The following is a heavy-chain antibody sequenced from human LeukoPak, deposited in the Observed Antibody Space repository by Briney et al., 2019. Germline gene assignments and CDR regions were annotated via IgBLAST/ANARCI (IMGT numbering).Heavy chain of an antibody. CDR1: GFTVSNNY. D-gene: IGHD6-13*01. Sequence: GGSLRLSCAASGFTVSNNYMSWVRQAPGKGLEWVSRINSDGSSTTYADSVKGRFTISRDNAKNTLYLQMNSLRAEDTAVYYCANGYSSTYYNALDIRGQGTMVTVSS. CDR2: INSDGSST. CDR3: ANGYSSTYYNALDI. V-gene: IGHV3-74*01. J-gene: IGHJ3*02.